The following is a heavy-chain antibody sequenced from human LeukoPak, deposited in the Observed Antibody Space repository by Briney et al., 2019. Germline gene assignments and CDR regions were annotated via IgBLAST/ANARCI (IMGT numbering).Heavy chain of an antibody. V-gene: IGHV1-46*01. CDR1: GYTFSNYN. D-gene: IGHD3-10*01. J-gene: IGHJ4*02. CDR3: AREGPTSSGYFDY. Sequence: ASVKVSCKASGYTFSNYNIHWLRQAPGQGLEWMGIVNPSGDSTNYAQNFQGRVTMTRDTSISTAYMELSRLRSDDTAVYYCAREGPTSSGYFDYWGQGTLVTVSS. CDR2: VNPSGDST.